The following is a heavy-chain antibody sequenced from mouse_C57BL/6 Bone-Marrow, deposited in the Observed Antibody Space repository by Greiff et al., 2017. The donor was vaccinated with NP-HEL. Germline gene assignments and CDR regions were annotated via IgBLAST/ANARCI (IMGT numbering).Heavy chain of an antibody. CDR2: IWTGGGT. Sequence: VKLVESGPGLVAPSQSLSITCTVSGFSLTSSAISWVRQPPGKGLEWLGVIWTGGGTNYNSYLKSRLSISKNNSKSQVFLKMNSLQTDDTARYYCASHDGYSSSFAYWGQGTLVTVSA. D-gene: IGHD2-3*01. J-gene: IGHJ3*01. CDR3: ASHDGYSSSFAY. CDR1: GFSLTSSA. V-gene: IGHV2-9-1*01.